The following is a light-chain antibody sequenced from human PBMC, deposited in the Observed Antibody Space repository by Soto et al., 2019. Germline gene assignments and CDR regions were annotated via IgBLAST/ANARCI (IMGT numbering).Light chain of an antibody. V-gene: IGLV1-47*01. J-gene: IGLJ2*01. CDR2: RND. Sequence: QSVLTQSSSASGAPGQRVTISCSGGGSNIGSNPVYWYQQLPGMAPKLLIYRNDNRYRGVPDRFSASKSGTSASLAISGLRSEDEADYYCATWDDNLSGSVFGGGTKLTVL. CDR3: ATWDDNLSGSV. CDR1: GSNIGSNP.